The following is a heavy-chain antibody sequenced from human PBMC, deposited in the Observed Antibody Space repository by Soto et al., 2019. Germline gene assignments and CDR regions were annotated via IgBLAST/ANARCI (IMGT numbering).Heavy chain of an antibody. J-gene: IGHJ4*02. CDR2: INHSGST. CDR1: GGSFSGYY. V-gene: IGHV4-34*01. D-gene: IGHD4-17*01. Sequence: QVQLQQWGAGLLKPSETLSLTCAVYGGSFSGYYWSWVRQSPRKGLEWLGEINHSGSTNYNPSLKSRLIISVDTSKNQFSLKLSSVTAADTALYYCVACDYGDYPRYWGQGTLVTVSS. CDR3: VACDYGDYPRY.